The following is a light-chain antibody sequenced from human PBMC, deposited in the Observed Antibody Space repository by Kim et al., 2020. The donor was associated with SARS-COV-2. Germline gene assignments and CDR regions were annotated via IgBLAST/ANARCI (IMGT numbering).Light chain of an antibody. J-gene: IGLJ3*02. Sequence: HSVSISGTGTISHVGGDNYLYWYQQHPGKAPKIMIYEVSSRPAGVPDRFSGSKSGNTASLTVSGLQAEDEADYYCSLYAGSNNLGVFGGGTQLTVL. V-gene: IGLV2-8*01. CDR1: ISHVGGDNY. CDR3: SLYAGSNNLGV. CDR2: EVS.